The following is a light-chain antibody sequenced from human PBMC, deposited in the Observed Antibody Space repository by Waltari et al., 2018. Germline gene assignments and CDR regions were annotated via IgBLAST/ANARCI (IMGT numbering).Light chain of an antibody. CDR1: QSNASY. J-gene: IGKJ3*01. CDR2: SAS. Sequence: DIQLTQSPYSMSASVGDRVTITCRASQSNASYLNWYQQKPGKAPKFLIYSASSMQSGVPSRFSGSRSETDFTLTINSLQPEDFAVYYCQQSYTSPFTFGPGTRVEIK. V-gene: IGKV1-39*01. CDR3: QQSYTSPFT.